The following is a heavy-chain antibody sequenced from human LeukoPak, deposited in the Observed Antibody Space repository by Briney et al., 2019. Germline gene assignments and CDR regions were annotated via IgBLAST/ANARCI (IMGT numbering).Heavy chain of an antibody. Sequence: PSQTLSLTCTVSGGSISSGDYYWSWIRQPPGKGLEWIGYIYYSGSTYYNPSLKSRVTISVDTSKNQLSLKLSSVTAADTAVYYCARDPGRSIVVVPAAPSDAFDIWGQGTMVTVSS. CDR2: IYYSGST. CDR3: ARDPGRSIVVVPAAPSDAFDI. D-gene: IGHD2-2*01. V-gene: IGHV4-30-4*08. CDR1: GGSISSGDYY. J-gene: IGHJ3*02.